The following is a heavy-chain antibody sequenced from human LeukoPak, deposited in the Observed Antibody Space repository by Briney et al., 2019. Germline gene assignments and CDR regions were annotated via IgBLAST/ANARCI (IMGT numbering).Heavy chain of an antibody. J-gene: IGHJ4*02. D-gene: IGHD2-2*01. Sequence: GGSLRLSCAASGFTFSNYWMTWVRQAPGKGLEWVANIKQDGSEKYYVDSVEGRFTISRDNAKNSLFLQMSSLRVEDTAVYYCARDRRCSSSSCYYFDYWGQGTLVTVSS. CDR2: IKQDGSEK. CDR3: ARDRRCSSSSCYYFDY. CDR1: GFTFSNYW. V-gene: IGHV3-7*01.